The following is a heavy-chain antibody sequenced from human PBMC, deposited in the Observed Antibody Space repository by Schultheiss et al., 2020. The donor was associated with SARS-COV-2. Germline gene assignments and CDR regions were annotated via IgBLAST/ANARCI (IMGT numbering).Heavy chain of an antibody. D-gene: IGHD3-22*01. CDR2: ISSSSSYI. CDR1: GFTFSSYW. Sequence: GGSLRLSCAASGFTFSSYWMSWVRQAPGKGLEWVSSISSSSSYIYYADSVKGRFTISRDNAKNSLYLQMNILRAEDTAVYYCARTYYYDSSGYYGIQHWGQGTLVTVSS. V-gene: IGHV3-21*01. J-gene: IGHJ1*01. CDR3: ARTYYYDSSGYYGIQH.